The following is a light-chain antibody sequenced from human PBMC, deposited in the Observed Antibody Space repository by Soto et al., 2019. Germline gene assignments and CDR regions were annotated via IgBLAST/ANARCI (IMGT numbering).Light chain of an antibody. Sequence: QSALTQPASVSGSPGQSITISCTGTSSDVGSYKLVSWYQQHPGKAPKLTIFEGTKRPSGVSNRFSGSKSGNTASLTISGLRADEEADYCCCSYAGSLWVFGRGTKLTVL. V-gene: IGLV2-23*01. CDR2: EGT. CDR3: CSYAGSLWV. CDR1: SSDVGSYKL. J-gene: IGLJ3*02.